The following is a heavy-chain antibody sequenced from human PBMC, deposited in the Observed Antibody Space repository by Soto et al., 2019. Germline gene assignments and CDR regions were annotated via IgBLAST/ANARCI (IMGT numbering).Heavy chain of an antibody. J-gene: IGHJ6*02. CDR3: AKDRALENQTPYGMDV. D-gene: IGHD2-2*01. CDR1: PITVYNFAA. CDR2: ISGRGDHR. Sequence: EMQLLESGGGLGQPGGSLRLSCVASPITVYNFAAMSWVRQTPERGLEWVSTISGRGDHRYYADSVKGRFTISRDNSKNSLYLQMDGLRVDDTAVYYCAKDRALENQTPYGMDVGGQGTTVTV. V-gene: IGHV3-23*01.